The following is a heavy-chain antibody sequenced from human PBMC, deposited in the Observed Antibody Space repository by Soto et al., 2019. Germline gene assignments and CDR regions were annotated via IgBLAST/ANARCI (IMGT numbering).Heavy chain of an antibody. Sequence: SETLSLTCTVSGGSISSGDYYWSWIRQHPGKGLEWIGYIYYGGSTYYNPSLKSRVTISVDTSKNQFSLKLSSVTAADTALYYCARAHYYYDSSVYFHYWGRGSLVTVSS. CDR3: ARAHYYYDSSVYFHY. J-gene: IGHJ4*02. V-gene: IGHV4-31*03. CDR1: GGSISSGDYY. D-gene: IGHD3-22*01. CDR2: IYYGGST.